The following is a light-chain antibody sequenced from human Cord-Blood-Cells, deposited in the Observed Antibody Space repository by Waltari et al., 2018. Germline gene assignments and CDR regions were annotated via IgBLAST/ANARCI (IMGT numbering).Light chain of an antibody. V-gene: IGKV1-27*01. CDR3: QKYNSAPWT. CDR1: QGLSNY. CDR2: AAS. Sequence: DIQMTQSPSSLSASVGGRVTNTCRASQGLSNYLAWYQQKPGKVPKLLIYAASTLQSGVPSRFSGSGSGTDFTLTISSLQPEDVATYYCQKYNSAPWTFGQGTKVEIK. J-gene: IGKJ1*01.